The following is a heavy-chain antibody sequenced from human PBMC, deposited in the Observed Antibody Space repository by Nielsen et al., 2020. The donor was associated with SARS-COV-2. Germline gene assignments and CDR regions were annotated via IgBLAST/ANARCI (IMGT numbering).Heavy chain of an antibody. CDR3: ATSYDFWSGYLDP. D-gene: IGHD3-3*01. J-gene: IGHJ5*02. V-gene: IGHV5-51*01. Sequence: KVSCMGSGYSFTSYWIGWVRQMPGKGLEWMGIIYPGDSDTRYSPSFQGQVTISADKSISTAYLQWSSLKASDTAMYYCATSYDFWSGYLDPWGQGTLVTVSS. CDR2: IYPGDSDT. CDR1: GYSFTSYW.